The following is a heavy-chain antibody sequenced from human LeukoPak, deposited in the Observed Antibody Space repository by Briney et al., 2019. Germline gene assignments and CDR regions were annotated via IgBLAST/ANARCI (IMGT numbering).Heavy chain of an antibody. Sequence: GGSLRLSCAASGFTFSNYGMSWVRQAPGKGLEWVSAISGSGGSTYYAHSLKGRFTISRDNSKDTLYLQMRSLRAEDAGVYYCAKAPVTTCLGAYCYPFDLWGQGTQVTVSS. V-gene: IGHV3-23*01. CDR3: AKAPVTTCLGAYCYPFDL. J-gene: IGHJ4*02. CDR1: GFTFSNYG. CDR2: ISGSGGST. D-gene: IGHD2-21*01.